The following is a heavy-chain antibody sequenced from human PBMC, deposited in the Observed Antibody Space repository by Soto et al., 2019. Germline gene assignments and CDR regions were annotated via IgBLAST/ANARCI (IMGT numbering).Heavy chain of an antibody. D-gene: IGHD3-22*01. J-gene: IGHJ4*02. CDR2: ITSSGDDT. CDR3: AKTGYFGSSGRYFDY. V-gene: IGHV3-23*01. Sequence: EVQLLDSGGGLVQPGGSLRLSCAASGFTFGSYAMSWVRQAPGKGLEWVSGITSSGDDTYYADSMKGQFTVSRDNSKNTLYLQVNSLRAEDTAVYYCAKTGYFGSSGRYFDYWGQGTLVTVSS. CDR1: GFTFGSYA.